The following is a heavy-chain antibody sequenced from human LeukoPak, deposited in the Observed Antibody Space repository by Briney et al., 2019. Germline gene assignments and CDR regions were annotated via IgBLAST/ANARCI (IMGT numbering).Heavy chain of an antibody. J-gene: IGHJ3*02. V-gene: IGHV3-64*01. CDR2: ISSNGGST. Sequence: GGSLRLSCAASGFTFSSYAIHWVRQAPGKGLEYVSAISSNGGSTYYANSVKGRFTISRDNSKSTLYLQMGSLRAEDMAVYYCARYDSSGPDAFDIWGQGTMVTVSS. D-gene: IGHD3-22*01. CDR3: ARYDSSGPDAFDI. CDR1: GFTFSSYA.